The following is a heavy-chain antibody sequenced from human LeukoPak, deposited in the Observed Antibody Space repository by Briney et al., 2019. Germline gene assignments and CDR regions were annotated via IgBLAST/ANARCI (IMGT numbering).Heavy chain of an antibody. Sequence: GGSLRLSCAASGFTFSSYSMNWVRQAPGKGLEWVSYISSSSSTIYYADSVKGRFTISRDNAKNSLYLQMNSLRDEDTAVYYCARECHGDQGYGMDVWGQGTTVTVSS. CDR2: ISSSSSTI. CDR3: ARECHGDQGYGMDV. D-gene: IGHD4-17*01. J-gene: IGHJ6*02. CDR1: GFTFSSYS. V-gene: IGHV3-48*02.